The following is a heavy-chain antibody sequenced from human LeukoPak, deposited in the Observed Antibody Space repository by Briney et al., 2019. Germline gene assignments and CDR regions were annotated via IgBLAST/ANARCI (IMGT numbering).Heavy chain of an antibody. Sequence: SVKVSCKASGGTFSSYAISWVRQAPGQGLEWMGRIIPILGIANYAQKFQGRVTITADKSTSTAYMELRSLRSDDTAVYYCARKGDIRAPFDYWGQGTLVTVSS. CDR3: ARKGDIRAPFDY. D-gene: IGHD2-15*01. J-gene: IGHJ4*02. CDR1: GGTFSSYA. CDR2: IIPILGIA. V-gene: IGHV1-69*04.